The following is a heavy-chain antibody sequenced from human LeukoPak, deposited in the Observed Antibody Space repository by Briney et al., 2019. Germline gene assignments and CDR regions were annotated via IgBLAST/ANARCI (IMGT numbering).Heavy chain of an antibody. J-gene: IGHJ4*02. CDR2: IIPIFGTA. V-gene: IGHV1-69*05. CDR3: ARDEYSYGPGDY. Sequence: ASVKVSCKASGGTFSSHAISWVRQAPGQGLEWMGGIIPIFGTANYAQKFQGRVTITTDESTSTAYMELSSLRSEDTAVYYCARDEYSYGPGDYWGQGTLVTVSS. D-gene: IGHD5-18*01. CDR1: GGTFSSHA.